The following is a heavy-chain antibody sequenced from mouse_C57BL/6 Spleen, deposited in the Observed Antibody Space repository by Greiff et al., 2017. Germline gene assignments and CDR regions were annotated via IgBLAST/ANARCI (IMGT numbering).Heavy chain of an antibody. J-gene: IGHJ3*01. V-gene: IGHV1-69*01. CDR1: GYTFTSYW. CDR3: ERGHYGNYAAY. CDR2: IDPSDSYT. Sequence: QVQLQQPGAELVMPGASVKLSCKASGYTFTSYWMHWVKQRPGQGLEWIGEIDPSDSYTNYNQKFKGKSTLTVDKSSSTAYMQLNSLTSEDSAVEYYERGHYGNYAAYWGQGTLVTVSA. D-gene: IGHD2-1*01.